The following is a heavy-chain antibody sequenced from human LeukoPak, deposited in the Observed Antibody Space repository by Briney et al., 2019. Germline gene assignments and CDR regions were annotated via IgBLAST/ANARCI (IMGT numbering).Heavy chain of an antibody. Sequence: PGGSLRLSCAASGFTVISNYMNWVRQAPGKGLEWVSVIYTSDNTYYADSVKGRFTISRDNSKNTLYLQMNSLRAEDTAVYYCARDARVAAAGTGYYYYYYMDVWGKGTTVTVSS. CDR3: ARDARVAAAGTGYYYYYYMDV. J-gene: IGHJ6*03. V-gene: IGHV3-53*01. CDR1: GFTVISNY. D-gene: IGHD6-13*01. CDR2: IYTSDNT.